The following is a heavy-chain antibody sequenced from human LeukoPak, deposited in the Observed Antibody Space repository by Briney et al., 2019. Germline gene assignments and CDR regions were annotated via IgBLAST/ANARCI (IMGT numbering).Heavy chain of an antibody. CDR3: VRRLSENRGVGYFDY. CDR1: GGSISSGDYY. V-gene: IGHV4-61*08. CDR2: IYYSGST. J-gene: IGHJ4*02. D-gene: IGHD3-16*02. Sequence: ETLSLTCTVSGGSISSGDYYWSWIRQPPGKGLEWIGYIYYSGSTNYNPSLKSRVTISVDTSKNQFSLKLTSVTAADTAVYYCVRRLSENRGVGYFDYWGQGTLVTVSS.